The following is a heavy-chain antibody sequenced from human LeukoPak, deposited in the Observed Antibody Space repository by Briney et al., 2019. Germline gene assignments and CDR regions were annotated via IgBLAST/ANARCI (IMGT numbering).Heavy chain of an antibody. CDR2: IYWDDDK. Sequence: SGPTLVNPPPTLTLTCTFSGFSLSTSGVAVVWIRQPPVKALEWLALIYWDDDKRYSPSLKSRLTITKDTSKNQVVLTMTNMDPVDTATYYCAHTMVRGEYFDYWGQGTLVTVSS. D-gene: IGHD3-10*01. CDR3: AHTMVRGEYFDY. CDR1: GFSLSTSGVA. V-gene: IGHV2-5*02. J-gene: IGHJ4*02.